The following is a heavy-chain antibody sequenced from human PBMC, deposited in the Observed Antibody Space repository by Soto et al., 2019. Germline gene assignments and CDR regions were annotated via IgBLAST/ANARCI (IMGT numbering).Heavy chain of an antibody. CDR2: INHSGST. J-gene: IGHJ4*02. CDR1: GGSFSGYY. CDR3: ARGRRITMIVVDH. V-gene: IGHV4-34*01. D-gene: IGHD3-22*01. Sequence: QVQLQQWGAELLKPSETLSLTCAVYGGSFSGYYWSWIRLPPGKGLEWIGEINHSGSTNYNPSLKSRVTISVDTSKNQFSLKLSSVTAADTAVYYCARGRRITMIVVDHWGQGTLVTVSS.